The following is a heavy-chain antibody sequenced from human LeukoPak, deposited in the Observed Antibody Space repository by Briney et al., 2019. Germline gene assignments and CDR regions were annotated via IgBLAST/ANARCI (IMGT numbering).Heavy chain of an antibody. V-gene: IGHV3-74*01. CDR2: IDNDGSEK. D-gene: IGHD2-15*01. Sequence: GGSLRLSCAASGFTFSTYWLHWVRQAPGEGLVWVSRIDNDGSEKIYADSVKGRFTMSRDNAKSTLYLQMNSLKAEDTPVYYCARGGYHHGFDIWGQGTMVTVSS. CDR1: GFTFSTYW. CDR3: ARGGYHHGFDI. J-gene: IGHJ3*02.